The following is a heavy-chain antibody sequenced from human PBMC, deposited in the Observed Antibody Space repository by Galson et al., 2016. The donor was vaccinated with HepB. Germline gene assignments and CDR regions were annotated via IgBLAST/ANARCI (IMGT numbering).Heavy chain of an antibody. CDR2: IHYSGSP. V-gene: IGHV4-61*08. Sequence: SETLSLTCSVSGGSIRSGGYYWNWIRQPPGKGLEWIGYIHYSGSPKCNPPLKSRVTMSVDTSKNQFSLRLSSVTAADTAVYYCARWGTYSEKHAFDIWGQGTMVTVSS. CDR1: GGSIRSGGYY. CDR3: ARWGTYSEKHAFDI. D-gene: IGHD3-16*01. J-gene: IGHJ3*02.